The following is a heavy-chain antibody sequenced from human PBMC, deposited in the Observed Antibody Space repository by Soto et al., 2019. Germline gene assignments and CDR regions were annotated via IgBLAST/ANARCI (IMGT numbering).Heavy chain of an antibody. CDR3: AASFGELSDSQLDY. V-gene: IGHV4-39*01. J-gene: IGHJ4*02. D-gene: IGHD3-10*01. Sequence: SETLSLTCTVSGGSVSSSSYYWGWVRQPPGKGLEWIGSVYYSGSTYYNPSLESRVTISVDKSKNQFSLKLSSVTAADTAVYYCAASFGELSDSQLDYWGQGTLVTVSS. CDR1: GGSVSSSSYY. CDR2: VYYSGST.